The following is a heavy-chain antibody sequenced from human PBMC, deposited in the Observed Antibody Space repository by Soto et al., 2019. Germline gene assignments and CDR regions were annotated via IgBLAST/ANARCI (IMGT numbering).Heavy chain of an antibody. CDR2: GSYDGNNN. CDR3: ATSLVTPGGKAFDY. Sequence: QVQLVESGGGVVQPGRSLRLSCAASGFSFTNYDIHWVRQAPDKGLEWVAVGSYDGNNNYYADSVKGRFTISRDNSKNALFLEMSIVTPEGTAVYHCATSLVTPGGKAFDYWGQGALVIVSS. CDR1: GFSFTNYD. D-gene: IGHD2-15*01. V-gene: IGHV3-30*03. J-gene: IGHJ4*02.